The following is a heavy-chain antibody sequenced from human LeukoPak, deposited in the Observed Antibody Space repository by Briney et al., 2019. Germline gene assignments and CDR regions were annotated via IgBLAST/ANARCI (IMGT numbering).Heavy chain of an antibody. J-gene: IGHJ5*02. CDR3: ARDGSGSTGYNWFDP. Sequence: ASVKVSCKASGYTFTGYYMHWVRQAPGQGLEWMGWINPNSGGTNYAQKFQGRVTMTRDSSISTAYMELSRLRSDDTAVYYCARDGSGSTGYNWFDPWGQGTLVTVSS. CDR2: INPNSGGT. CDR1: GYTFTGYY. V-gene: IGHV1-2*02. D-gene: IGHD3-10*01.